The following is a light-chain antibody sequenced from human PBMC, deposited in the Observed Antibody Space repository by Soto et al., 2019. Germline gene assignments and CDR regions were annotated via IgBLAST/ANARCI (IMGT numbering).Light chain of an antibody. CDR2: EVY. CDR1: SREVGGYTY. Sequence: SALTQPPSASGSPGQSVTISCTGTSREVGGYTYASWYLHHPGKAPKLIIYEVYKRPSGVPDRFSGSKSGNTAALTVSGLQAEDEADYYCSSYVGTNSYVFGTGTKVTVL. J-gene: IGLJ1*01. CDR3: SSYVGTNSYV. V-gene: IGLV2-8*01.